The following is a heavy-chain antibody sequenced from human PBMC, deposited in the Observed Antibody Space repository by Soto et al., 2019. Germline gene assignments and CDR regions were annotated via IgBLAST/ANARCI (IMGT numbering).Heavy chain of an antibody. CDR1: GYSFTSYW. CDR3: ARSSPVRPYYDFWGGPSPARGGMDV. V-gene: IGHV5-10-1*01. CDR2: IDPSDSYT. D-gene: IGHD3-3*01. J-gene: IGHJ6*02. Sequence: PGESLKISCKGSGYSFTSYWISWVRQMPGKGLEWMGRIDPSDSYTNYSPSFQGHVTISADKSISTAYLQWSSLKASDTAMYYCARSSPVRPYYDFWGGPSPARGGMDVWGQVTTVTVSS.